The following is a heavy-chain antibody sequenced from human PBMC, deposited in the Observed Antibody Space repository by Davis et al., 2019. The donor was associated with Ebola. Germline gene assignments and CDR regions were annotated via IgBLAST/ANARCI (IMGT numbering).Heavy chain of an antibody. J-gene: IGHJ3*02. CDR2: IKKDGTEK. Sequence: PGGSLRLSCAASGFTFSNWWMTWVRRTPGRGLEWVANIKKDGTEKYYVDSVKGRFTISRDNAMNSLHLQMNSLRAEDTALYYCAKDRDAWELPAFDIWGQGTMVTVSS. CDR1: GFTFSNWW. CDR3: AKDRDAWELPAFDI. V-gene: IGHV3-7*03. D-gene: IGHD1-26*01.